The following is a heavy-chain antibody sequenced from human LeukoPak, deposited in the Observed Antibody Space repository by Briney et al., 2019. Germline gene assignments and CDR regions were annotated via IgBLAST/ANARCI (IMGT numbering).Heavy chain of an antibody. CDR2: ISGSGGST. J-gene: IGHJ4*02. CDR1: GFTFSDYY. CDR3: AKDIYDYVWGSYRNGLYYFDY. D-gene: IGHD3-16*02. V-gene: IGHV3-23*01. Sequence: GGSLRLSCAASGFTFSDYYMSWIRQAPGKGLEWVSAISGSGGSTYYADSVKGRFTISRDNSKNTLYLQMNSLRAEDTAVYYCAKDIYDYVWGSYRNGLYYFDYWGQGTLVTVSS.